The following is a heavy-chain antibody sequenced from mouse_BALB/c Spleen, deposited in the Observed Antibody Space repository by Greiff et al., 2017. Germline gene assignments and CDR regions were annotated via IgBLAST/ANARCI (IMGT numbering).Heavy chain of an antibody. CDR1: GFTFSDYG. J-gene: IGHJ2*01. Sequence: EVQGVESGGGLVQPGGSRKLSCAASGFTFSDYGMAWVRQAPGKGPEWVAFISNLAYSIYYADTVTGRFTISRENAKNTLYLEMSSLRSEDTAMYYCARERPRLNYFDYWGQGTTLTVSS. CDR2: ISNLAYSI. D-gene: IGHD2-12*01. V-gene: IGHV5-15*02. CDR3: ARERPRLNYFDY.